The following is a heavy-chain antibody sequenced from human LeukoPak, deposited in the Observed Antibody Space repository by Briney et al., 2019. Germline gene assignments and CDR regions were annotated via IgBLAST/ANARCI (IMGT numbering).Heavy chain of an antibody. CDR3: AIALPPSINTPWK. V-gene: IGHV3-74*01. CDR1: GFTFSSYW. CDR2: ISSDGSST. J-gene: IGHJ4*02. Sequence: GGSLRLSCAASGFTFSSYWMHWVRHAPGKGLVGVSRISSDGSSTIYADSLKGRFTISRDNAKNTLYLQMNSLRAEDTAVYYCAIALPPSINTPWKWGQGTLVTVSS. D-gene: IGHD3-3*02.